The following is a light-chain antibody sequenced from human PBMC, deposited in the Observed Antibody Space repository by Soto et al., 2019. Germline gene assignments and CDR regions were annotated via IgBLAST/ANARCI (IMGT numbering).Light chain of an antibody. Sequence: IEMTESPSALCGSVGDRVTMTCWTSQTISTYLNWYQQKPVKAPELLIYAASNLQSGVPSRFSVTGSGTDFTLTISSLQLEDSATYYCHQSFMTPITFGQGTRLEI. CDR2: AAS. V-gene: IGKV1-39*01. J-gene: IGKJ5*01. CDR3: HQSFMTPIT. CDR1: QTISTY.